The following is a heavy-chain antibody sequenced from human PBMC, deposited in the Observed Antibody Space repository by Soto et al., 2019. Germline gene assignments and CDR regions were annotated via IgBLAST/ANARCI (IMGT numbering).Heavy chain of an antibody. CDR2: IISIFGTA. J-gene: IGHJ5*02. CDR1: GGTFGSFA. Sequence: QVQLVQSGAEVKKPESSVKVSCKASGGTFGSFAINWVRQAPGQGLEWMGRIISIFGTAKYAQKFLGRLTISADDATSMAYMELSGLRSDDTAFYFCAREGRIAAAGTTWFDPWGQGTLVIVSS. V-gene: IGHV1-69*01. D-gene: IGHD6-25*01. CDR3: AREGRIAAAGTTWFDP.